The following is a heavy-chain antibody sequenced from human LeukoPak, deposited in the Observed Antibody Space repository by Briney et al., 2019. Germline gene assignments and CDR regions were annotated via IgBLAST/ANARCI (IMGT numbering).Heavy chain of an antibody. Sequence: PGGSLRLSCAASGFTFSSYAMSWVRQAPGKGLEWVSSISSSSSYIYYADSVKGRFTISRDNAKNSLYLQMNSLRAEDTAVYYCARVALIAVAGNDCWGQGTLVTVSS. J-gene: IGHJ4*02. D-gene: IGHD6-19*01. CDR3: ARVALIAVAGNDC. CDR1: GFTFSSYA. V-gene: IGHV3-21*01. CDR2: ISSSSSYI.